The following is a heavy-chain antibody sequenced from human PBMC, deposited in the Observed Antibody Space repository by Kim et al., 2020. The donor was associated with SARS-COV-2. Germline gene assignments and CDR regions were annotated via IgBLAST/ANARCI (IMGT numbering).Heavy chain of an antibody. V-gene: IGHV3-64D*09. CDR3: VKASVLLWFGELPDAFDI. D-gene: IGHD3-10*01. Sequence: GGSLRLSCSASGFTFSSYAMHWVRQAPGKGLEYVSAISSNGGSTYYADSVKGRFTISRDNSKNTLYLQMSSLRAEDTAVYYCVKASVLLWFGELPDAFDIWGQGTMVTVSS. CDR2: ISSNGGST. CDR1: GFTFSSYA. J-gene: IGHJ3*02.